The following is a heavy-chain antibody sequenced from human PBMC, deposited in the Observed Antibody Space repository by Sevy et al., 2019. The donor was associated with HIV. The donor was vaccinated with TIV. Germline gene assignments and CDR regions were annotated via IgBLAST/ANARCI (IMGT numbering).Heavy chain of an antibody. CDR1: GGSFSGYY. V-gene: IGHV4-34*01. Sequence: SETLSLTCAVYGGSFSGYYWSWIRQPPGKGLEWIGEINHSGSTNYNPSLKSRVTISVDTSKNQFSLKLSSVTAAETAVYYCARAGRYCSSTSCAPPRPSEFDYWGQGTLVTVSS. D-gene: IGHD2-2*01. CDR2: INHSGST. J-gene: IGHJ4*02. CDR3: ARAGRYCSSTSCAPPRPSEFDY.